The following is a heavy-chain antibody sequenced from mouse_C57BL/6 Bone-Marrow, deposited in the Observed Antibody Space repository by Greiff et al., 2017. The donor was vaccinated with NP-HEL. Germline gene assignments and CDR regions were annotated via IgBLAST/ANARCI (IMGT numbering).Heavy chain of an antibody. V-gene: IGHV1-26*01. J-gene: IGHJ2*01. D-gene: IGHD2-2*01. CDR1: GYTFTDYY. Sequence: EVQLQQSGPELVKPGASVKISCKASGYTFTDYYMNWVKQSHGKSLEWIGDINPNNGGTSYNQKFKGKATLTVDKSSSTAYMELRSLTSEDSAVYYCALWLRRGDYFDYWGQGTTLTVSS. CDR2: INPNNGGT. CDR3: ALWLRRGDYFDY.